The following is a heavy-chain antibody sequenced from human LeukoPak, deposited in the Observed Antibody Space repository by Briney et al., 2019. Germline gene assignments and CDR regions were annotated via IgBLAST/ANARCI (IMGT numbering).Heavy chain of an antibody. J-gene: IGHJ4*02. CDR1: GFTFSSYW. Sequence: GRSLRLSCAASGFTFSSYWMHWVRQAPGKGLVWVSRINSDGSSTSYADSVKGRFTISRDNAKNTLYLQMNSLRAEDTAVYYCARESIVVVPAAPSYFDYWGQGTLVTVSS. V-gene: IGHV3-74*01. D-gene: IGHD2-2*01. CDR3: ARESIVVVPAAPSYFDY. CDR2: INSDGSST.